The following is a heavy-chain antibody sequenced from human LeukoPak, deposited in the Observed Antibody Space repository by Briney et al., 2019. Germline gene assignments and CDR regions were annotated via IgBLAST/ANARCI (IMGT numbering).Heavy chain of an antibody. D-gene: IGHD6-19*01. Sequence: PGGSLRLSCAASGFTFSDYYMSWIRQAPGKGLEWVSYISSSGSTIYYADSVKGRFTISRDNAKNSPYLQMNSLRAEDTAVYYCARDRGAVAAPWDYWGQGTLVTVSS. CDR2: ISSSGSTI. V-gene: IGHV3-11*01. CDR1: GFTFSDYY. J-gene: IGHJ4*02. CDR3: ARDRGAVAAPWDY.